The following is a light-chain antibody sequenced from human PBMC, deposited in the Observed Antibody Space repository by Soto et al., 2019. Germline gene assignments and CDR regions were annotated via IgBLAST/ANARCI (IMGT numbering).Light chain of an antibody. CDR2: AAS. V-gene: IGKV1-8*01. Sequence: AIRMTQSPSSFSASTGDRVTITCRASQGISSYLAWYQQKPGKAPKPLIYAASTLQSGVPSRFSSSGSGTDFTLTISCLQSEDFATYYCQQYYSYPFTFGPGTKVDIK. J-gene: IGKJ3*01. CDR1: QGISSY. CDR3: QQYYSYPFT.